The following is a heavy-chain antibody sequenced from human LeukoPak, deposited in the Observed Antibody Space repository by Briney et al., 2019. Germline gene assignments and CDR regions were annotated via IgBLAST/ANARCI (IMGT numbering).Heavy chain of an antibody. J-gene: IGHJ6*03. Sequence: WASVKVSCKASGYTFTSYGISWVRQAPGQGLEWMGWISAYNGNTNYAQKLQGRVTMTTDTSTSTAYMELRSLRSDDTAVYYCARGGSSGSRWVYYYYYMDVWGKGTTVTVSS. V-gene: IGHV1-18*01. CDR1: GYTFTSYG. CDR3: ARGGSSGSRWVYYYYYMDV. D-gene: IGHD1-26*01. CDR2: ISAYNGNT.